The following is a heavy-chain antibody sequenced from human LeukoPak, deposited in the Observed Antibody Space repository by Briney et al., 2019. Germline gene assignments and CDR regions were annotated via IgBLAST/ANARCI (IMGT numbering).Heavy chain of an antibody. CDR1: GYTLTELS. J-gene: IGHJ6*02. Sequence: ASVKVSCKVSGYTLTELSMHWVRQAPGKGLEWMGGFDPEDGETIYAQKFQGRVTMTEDTSTDTAYMELSSLRSEDTAVYYCATVRRGYSYGIYYYYDMDVWGQGTTVTVSS. V-gene: IGHV1-24*01. D-gene: IGHD5-18*01. CDR2: FDPEDGET. CDR3: ATVRRGYSYGIYYYYDMDV.